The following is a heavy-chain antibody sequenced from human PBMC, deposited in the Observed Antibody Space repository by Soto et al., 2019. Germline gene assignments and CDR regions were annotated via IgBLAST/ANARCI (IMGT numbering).Heavy chain of an antibody. V-gene: IGHV4-39*01. Sequence: PSETLSLTCTVSGGSISSSSYYWGWIRQPPGKGLEWIGSTYYSGSTYYNPSLKSRVTISVDTSKNQFSLKLSSVTAADTAVYYCARPDRASSWFGEFDAFDIWGQGTMVTVSS. CDR2: TYYSGST. CDR3: ARPDRASSWFGEFDAFDI. D-gene: IGHD3-10*01. CDR1: GGSISSSSYY. J-gene: IGHJ3*02.